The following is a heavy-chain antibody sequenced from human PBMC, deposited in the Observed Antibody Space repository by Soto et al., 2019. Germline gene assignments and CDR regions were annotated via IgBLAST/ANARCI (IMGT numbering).Heavy chain of an antibody. CDR3: ATHYDYVWGSYGFLDY. CDR2: ISGSGGST. CDR1: GFTFSSYA. J-gene: IGHJ4*02. V-gene: IGHV3-23*01. D-gene: IGHD3-16*01. Sequence: GGSLRLSCAASGFTFSSYAMSWVRQAPGKGLEWVSAISGSGGSTYYADSVKGRFTISRDNSKNTLYLQMNSLRAEDTAVYYCATHYDYVWGSYGFLDYWGQGTLVTVSS.